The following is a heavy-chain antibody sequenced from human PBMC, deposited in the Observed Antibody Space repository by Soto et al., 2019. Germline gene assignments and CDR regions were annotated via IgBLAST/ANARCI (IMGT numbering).Heavy chain of an antibody. D-gene: IGHD6-13*01. CDR1: GYTLTELS. CDR3: ATDGGPTYSSSWYSPNFDY. CDR2: FDPEDGET. Sequence: ASVKVSCKVSGYTLTELSMHWVRQAPGKGLEWMGGFDPEDGETIYAQKFQGRVTMTEDTSTDTAYMELSSLRSEDTAVYYCATDGGPTYSSSWYSPNFDYWGREPWSPSPQ. V-gene: IGHV1-24*01. J-gene: IGHJ4*02.